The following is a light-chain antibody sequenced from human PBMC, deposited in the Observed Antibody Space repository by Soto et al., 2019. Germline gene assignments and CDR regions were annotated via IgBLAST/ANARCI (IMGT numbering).Light chain of an antibody. CDR1: TSNIGSGYD. J-gene: IGLJ2*01. Sequence: QSVLTQPPSVSGAPGQGGTISCTGSTSNIGSGYDVHWYQQVPGLAPKLLIYANINRPSGVPDRFSGSKSGTSASLAITGRQAEDEADYYCQSYDNSLSGWVFGGGTKLTVL. CDR2: ANI. V-gene: IGLV1-40*01. CDR3: QSYDNSLSGWV.